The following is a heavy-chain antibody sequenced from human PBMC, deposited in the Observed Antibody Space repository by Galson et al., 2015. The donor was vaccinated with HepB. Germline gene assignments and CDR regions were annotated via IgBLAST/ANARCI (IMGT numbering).Heavy chain of an antibody. J-gene: IGHJ4*02. CDR1: GFTFESYW. V-gene: IGHV3-7*01. CDR3: VSWSSSGWPLENY. Sequence: SLRLYCAASGFTFESYWMSWVRQAPGKGLEWVAHIKSDGSGTYYVDSVKGRFTNSRDNARNSLYLQMNSLRVEDTAVYYCVSWSSSGWPLENYWGQGTLVTVSS. CDR2: IKSDGSGT. D-gene: IGHD3-22*01.